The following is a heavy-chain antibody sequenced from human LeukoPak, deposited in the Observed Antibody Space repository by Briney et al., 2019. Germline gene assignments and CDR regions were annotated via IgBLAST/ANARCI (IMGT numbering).Heavy chain of an antibody. CDR3: ARLGYGRPPEY. D-gene: IGHD5-18*01. CDR2: IYFSGST. CDR1: GGSISSYY. V-gene: IGHV4-59*01. Sequence: SETLSLTCTVSGGSISSYYWGWIRQPPGKGLEWIGYIYFSGSTNYNPSLKSRVAMSVDTSKNLFSLKLTSVTAADTAVYSCARLGYGRPPEYWGQGTLVIVSS. J-gene: IGHJ4*02.